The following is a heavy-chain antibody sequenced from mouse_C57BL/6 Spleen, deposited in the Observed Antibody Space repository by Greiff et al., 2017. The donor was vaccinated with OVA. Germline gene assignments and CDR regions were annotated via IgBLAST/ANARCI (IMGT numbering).Heavy chain of an antibody. D-gene: IGHD4-1*01. V-gene: IGHV1-50*01. CDR1: GYTFTSYW. CDR2: IDPSDSYT. J-gene: IGHJ4*01. Sequence: QVHVKQPGAELVKPGASVKLSCKASGYTFTSYWMQWVKQRPGQGLEWIGEIDPSDSYTNYNQKFKGKATLTVDTSSSTAYMQLSSLTSEDSAVYYCARSITGLYAMDYWGQGTSVTVSS. CDR3: ARSITGLYAMDY.